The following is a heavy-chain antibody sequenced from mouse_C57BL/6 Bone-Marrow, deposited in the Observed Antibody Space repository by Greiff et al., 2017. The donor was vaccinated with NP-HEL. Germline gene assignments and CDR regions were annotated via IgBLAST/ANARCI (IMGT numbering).Heavy chain of an antibody. Sequence: VQGVESGAELVKPGASVKMSCKASGYTFTSYWITWVKQRPGQGLEWIGDIYPGSGSTNYNEKFKSKATLTVDTSSSTAYMQLSSLTSEDSAVYYCAMGLLLPLWYFDVWGTGTTVTVSS. J-gene: IGHJ1*03. D-gene: IGHD2-3*01. V-gene: IGHV1-55*01. CDR1: GYTFTSYW. CDR2: IYPGSGST. CDR3: AMGLLLPLWYFDV.